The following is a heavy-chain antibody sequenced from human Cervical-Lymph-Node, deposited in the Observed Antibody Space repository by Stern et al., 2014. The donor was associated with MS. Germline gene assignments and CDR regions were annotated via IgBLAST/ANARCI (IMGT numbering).Heavy chain of an antibody. V-gene: IGHV1-69*01. CDR2: ITPLFLTV. CDR3: AREGLRDGSLYYYYGMDI. Sequence: QVQLGQSGAEVKKPGSSVKVSCKASGGTFSSHAISWVRQAPGQGLEWMGGITPLFLTVNYAQKFQGRVTITADESTNTAYVELSSLRSEDTAVYYCAREGLRDGSLYYYYGMDIWGQGTTVTVSS. CDR1: GGTFSSHA. D-gene: IGHD3-16*01. J-gene: IGHJ6*02.